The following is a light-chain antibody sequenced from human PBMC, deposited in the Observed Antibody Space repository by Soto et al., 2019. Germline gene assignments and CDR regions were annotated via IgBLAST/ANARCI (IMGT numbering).Light chain of an antibody. V-gene: IGKV1-5*01. J-gene: IGKJ1*01. Sequence: IQMTPSPSALSATVGDRXTMSCRANQIINNFVAWFQQKPGKAPKLLIYDASTLEIGVLSRFRGSGSGTEFTLTITSLQPEDFATEYCHQVYTYPRTFGQGTKVDIK. CDR3: HQVYTYPRT. CDR2: DAS. CDR1: QIINNF.